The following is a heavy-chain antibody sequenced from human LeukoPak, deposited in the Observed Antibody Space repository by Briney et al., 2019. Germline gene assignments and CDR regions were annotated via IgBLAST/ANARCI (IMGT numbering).Heavy chain of an antibody. J-gene: IGHJ3*02. CDR3: TKSDGYGLIRI. D-gene: IGHD3-10*01. CDR1: GGSISSFY. V-gene: IGHV4-4*07. CDR2: IYTSGTT. Sequence: PSETLSLTCSVSGGSISSFYCNWMRQPAGKGLEWIGRIYTSGTTTYNPSLKSRVTMSVDTSKNQFSLQVISLTAADTAAYYCTKSDGYGLIRICGRGTMVTVSS.